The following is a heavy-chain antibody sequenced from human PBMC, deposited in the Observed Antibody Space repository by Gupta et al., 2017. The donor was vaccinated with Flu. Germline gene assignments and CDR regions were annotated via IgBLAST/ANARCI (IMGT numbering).Heavy chain of an antibody. CDR3: ARDAGYCPNTICYRWFDP. CDR2: ISAGNDNT. D-gene: IGHD2-8*01. Sequence: QVQLVQSGAEVKKPGASVKISCRASGYTFTNYGIHWVRQAPGQRLEWMGWISAGNDNTKYSQKFQGRVTITRDTSASTAYMELSSLTSEDTAVYYCARDAGYCPNTICYRWFDPWGQGTLVTVSS. J-gene: IGHJ5*02. CDR1: GYTFTNYG. V-gene: IGHV1-3*01.